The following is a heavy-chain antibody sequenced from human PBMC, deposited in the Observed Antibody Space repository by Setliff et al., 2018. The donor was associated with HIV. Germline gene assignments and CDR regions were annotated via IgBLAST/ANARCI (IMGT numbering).Heavy chain of an antibody. CDR2: ISPNTGDT. CDR1: GYTFTAYF. J-gene: IGHJ4*02. Sequence: ASVKVSCKTAGYTFTAYFLQWVRQAPGQGLEWIGWISPNTGDTGIALKFQGRFTISRDNSKNTLYLQMNSLRAEDTAVYYCAKDRESDDSSGYSGYWGQGTLVTVSS. D-gene: IGHD3-22*01. V-gene: IGHV1-2*02. CDR3: AKDRESDDSSGYSGY.